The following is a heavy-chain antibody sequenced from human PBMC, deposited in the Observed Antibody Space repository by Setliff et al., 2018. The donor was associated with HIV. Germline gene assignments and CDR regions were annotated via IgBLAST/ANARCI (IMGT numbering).Heavy chain of an antibody. J-gene: IGHJ4*02. D-gene: IGHD3-9*01. CDR1: GVSINRSNYF. CDR3: ARQTWEYYDTLTGYYRSPKNFDS. CDR2: ISYTGST. Sequence: SETLSLTCTVPGVSINRSNYFWGWIRQPPGKGLEWIGTISYTGSTYYDPSLKSRVTISLDTSKNQFFLKLSSVTAPDTAIYYCARQTWEYYDTLTGYYRSPKNFDSWGQGTLVTVSS. V-gene: IGHV4-39*01.